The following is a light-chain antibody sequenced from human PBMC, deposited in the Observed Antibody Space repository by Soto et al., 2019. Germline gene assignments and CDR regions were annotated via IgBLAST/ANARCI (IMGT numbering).Light chain of an antibody. CDR2: GAS. Sequence: EIVMTQSPATLSVSPGERATLSCRASQSVSSDLAWYQQKPDQAPRLLISGASTRATGVPARFSGSGSGTEFTLTISSLQSEDFAVYYCQQYNKWPHTFGQGTNLEIK. J-gene: IGKJ2*01. CDR1: QSVSSD. V-gene: IGKV3-15*01. CDR3: QQYNKWPHT.